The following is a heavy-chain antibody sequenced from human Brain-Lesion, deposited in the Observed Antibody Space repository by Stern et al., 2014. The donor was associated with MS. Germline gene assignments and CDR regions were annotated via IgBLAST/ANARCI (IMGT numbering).Heavy chain of an antibody. CDR1: GYTFTSYA. CDR3: ARGHTSGYYNFDY. Sequence: VQLLESGAEVKKPGASVKVSCKPSGYTFTSYAITWVRQAPGQGLEWMGWISTYNGNTNYVQKPQGRVTMTTDTSTSTAYMELRSLRSDDTAVYYCARGHTSGYYNFDYWGQGTLVTVS. D-gene: IGHD3-22*01. CDR2: ISTYNGNT. V-gene: IGHV1-18*01. J-gene: IGHJ4*02.